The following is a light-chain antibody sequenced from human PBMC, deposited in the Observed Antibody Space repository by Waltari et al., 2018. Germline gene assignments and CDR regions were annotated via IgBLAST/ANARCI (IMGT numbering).Light chain of an antibody. Sequence: DIQMTQSPSSLSASVGDRVTITCRASQSISNYLNWYQQKPEKATKLLIYAASSLQSGVPSRFSGSGSGTDFTITISSRQPEDFSTYYCQQSYSTPRLTFGGGTKVEIK. V-gene: IGKV1-39*01. CDR3: QQSYSTPRLT. CDR2: AAS. CDR1: QSISNY. J-gene: IGKJ4*01.